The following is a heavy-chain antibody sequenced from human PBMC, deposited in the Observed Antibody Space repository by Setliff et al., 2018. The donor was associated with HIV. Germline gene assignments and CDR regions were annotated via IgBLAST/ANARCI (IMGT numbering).Heavy chain of an antibody. J-gene: IGHJ6*02. Sequence: GGSLRLSCAGSGFTFSLYSMNWVRQAPGKGLEWVSFISGSGGVKYYSDSMKGRFIISRDNAKNSVSLQMNSLRVEDTAVYYCARRGNYLGDAFDIWGQGTTVTVSS. D-gene: IGHD3-10*01. CDR3: ARRGNYLGDAFDI. V-gene: IGHV3-21*01. CDR1: GFTFSLYS. CDR2: ISGSGGVK.